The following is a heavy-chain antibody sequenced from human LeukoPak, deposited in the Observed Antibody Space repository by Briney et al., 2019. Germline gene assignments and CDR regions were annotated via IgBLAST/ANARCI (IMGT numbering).Heavy chain of an antibody. J-gene: IGHJ4*02. V-gene: IGHV3-7*01. CDR3: ARSTDYPVDFDY. D-gene: IGHD3-16*01. CDR1: GFTFISYW. Sequence: GGSLRLSCAASGFTFISYWMSWVHQAPGKGLEWVANIKQDGSEKYYVDSVKGRFTISTDNAKNSLYLQMNRLRAEDTAVYYCARSTDYPVDFDYWGEGTLVTVSS. CDR2: IKQDGSEK.